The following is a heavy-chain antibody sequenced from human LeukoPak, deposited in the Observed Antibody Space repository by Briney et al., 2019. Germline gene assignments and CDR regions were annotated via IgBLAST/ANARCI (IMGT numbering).Heavy chain of an antibody. Sequence: GGSLRLSCAAPGFTFSSYEMNWVRQAPGKGLEWVSYISSSGSTIYYADSVKGRFTISRDNAKNSLYLQMNSLRAEDTAVYYCAMREIVVVTWGQGTLVTVSS. CDR2: ISSSGSTI. CDR3: AMREIVVVT. CDR1: GFTFSSYE. J-gene: IGHJ5*02. D-gene: IGHD2-21*01. V-gene: IGHV3-48*03.